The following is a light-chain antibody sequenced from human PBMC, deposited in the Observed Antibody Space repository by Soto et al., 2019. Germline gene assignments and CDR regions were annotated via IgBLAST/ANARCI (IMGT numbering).Light chain of an antibody. CDR3: SSYTSSNTLYVV. CDR1: NSDVGDYNY. CDR2: EVN. V-gene: IGLV2-14*01. J-gene: IGLJ2*01. Sequence: QSVLTQPASVSGSPGQSITISCTGTNSDVGDYNYVSWYQQHPGKAPKLMIYEVNNRPSGVSTRFSGSKSGNTASLTISGLQAEDEADYYCSSYTSSNTLYVVFGGGTNLTVL.